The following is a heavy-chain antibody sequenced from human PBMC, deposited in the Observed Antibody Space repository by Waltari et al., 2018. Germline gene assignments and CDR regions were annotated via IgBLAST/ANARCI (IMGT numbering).Heavy chain of an antibody. Sequence: EVQLVESGGGLVQPGGSLSLSCAASGFTFSSYWLRWVRQAPGKGLVLVSDIKTDGSATNYADSVKGRFTISRDNAKNTLFLQMNSLTAEDTAVYYCARGGYYAMDVWGQGTTVTVSS. CDR2: IKTDGSAT. CDR1: GFTFSSYW. V-gene: IGHV3-74*01. D-gene: IGHD3-16*01. J-gene: IGHJ6*02. CDR3: ARGGYYAMDV.